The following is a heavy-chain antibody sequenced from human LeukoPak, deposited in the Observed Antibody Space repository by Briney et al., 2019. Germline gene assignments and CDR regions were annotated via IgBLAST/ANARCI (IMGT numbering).Heavy chain of an antibody. V-gene: IGHV3-11*01. Sequence: GGSLRLSCAASGFTFSDYYMSWIRQAPETGLEWLSYTSPSGGTIYYTDSVKGRFTMSRDNAQNALDLEMNSRRAEDTAVYYCAREKKTEWTTGAFDMWGQGTMVIVSS. CDR1: GFTFSDYY. J-gene: IGHJ3*02. CDR3: AREKKTEWTTGAFDM. CDR2: TSPSGGTI. D-gene: IGHD3-3*01.